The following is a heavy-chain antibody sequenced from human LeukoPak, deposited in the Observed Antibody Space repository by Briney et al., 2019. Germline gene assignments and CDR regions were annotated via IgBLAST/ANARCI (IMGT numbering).Heavy chain of an antibody. CDR3: ARRATNWGSFDY. J-gene: IGHJ4*02. Sequence: SSETLSLTCAVYGGSFSGYYWSWIRQPPGKGLEWIGSIYYSGSTYYGPSLKSRATISVDTSKNHFSLKLSSVTAADTAVYYCARRATNWGSFDYWGQGNPVTVSS. D-gene: IGHD7-27*01. CDR2: IYYSGST. CDR1: GGSFSGYY. V-gene: IGHV4-34*01.